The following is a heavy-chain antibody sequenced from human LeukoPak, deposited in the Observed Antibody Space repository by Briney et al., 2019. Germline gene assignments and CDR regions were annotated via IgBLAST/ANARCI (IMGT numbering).Heavy chain of an antibody. CDR1: GGSFSGYY. D-gene: IGHD3-3*01. V-gene: IGHV4-34*01. CDR2: IYYGGRT. Sequence: SETLSLTCAVFGGSFSGYYWSWIRQPPGKGLEWVGSIYYGGRTYYNPSPKSRVPMSVDPSKTQCSLELTSVTAADTAVYYCARLWSGYRPPDYWGQGTLVTVSS. J-gene: IGHJ4*02. CDR3: ARLWSGYRPPDY.